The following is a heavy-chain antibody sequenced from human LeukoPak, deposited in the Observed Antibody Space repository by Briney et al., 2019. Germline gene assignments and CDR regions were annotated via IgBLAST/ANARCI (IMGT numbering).Heavy chain of an antibody. J-gene: IGHJ4*02. CDR1: GFNFGDYG. CDR3: AKTFYGGNSGWGYYFDY. Sequence: GGSLRLSCAASGFNFGDYGMSWVRQVPGKVLEWVSAISGSGGSTYYADSVKGRFTISRDNSKNSLYLQMNSLRTEDTALYYCAKTFYGGNSGWGYYFDYWGQGTLVTVSS. V-gene: IGHV3-43*02. CDR2: ISGSGGST. D-gene: IGHD4-23*01.